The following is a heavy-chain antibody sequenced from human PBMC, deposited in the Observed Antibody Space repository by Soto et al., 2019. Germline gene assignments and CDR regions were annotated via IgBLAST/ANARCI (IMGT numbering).Heavy chain of an antibody. J-gene: IGHJ5*02. D-gene: IGHD3-22*01. V-gene: IGHV1-46*01. CDR2: INPSGGST. CDR1: EYTFTSYY. Sequence: ASVKVSCTASEYTFTSYYVHWGRQAPGQGLEWMGIINPSGGSTSYAQKFQGRITMTRDTSTSTVYMELSSLRSEDTAVYYCARGGEKVVIPASWFDPWGQGTLVTVSS. CDR3: ARGGEKVVIPASWFDP.